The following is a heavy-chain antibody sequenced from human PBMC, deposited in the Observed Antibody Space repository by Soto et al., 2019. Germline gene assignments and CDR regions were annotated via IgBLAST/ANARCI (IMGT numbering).Heavy chain of an antibody. CDR1: GGTFSSYA. D-gene: IGHD1-26*01. J-gene: IGHJ4*02. Sequence: QVQLVQSGAEVKKPGSSVKVSCKASGGTFSSYAISWVRQAPGQGLEWMGGIIPIFGTANYAQEFQGRVTITADESTSTAYMELSSLRSEDTAVYYCASHPSGSYVAFFDYWGQGTLVTVSS. CDR2: IIPIFGTA. CDR3: ASHPSGSYVAFFDY. V-gene: IGHV1-69*12.